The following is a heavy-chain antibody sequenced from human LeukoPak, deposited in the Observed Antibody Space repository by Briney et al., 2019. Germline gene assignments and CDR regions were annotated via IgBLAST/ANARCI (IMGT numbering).Heavy chain of an antibody. V-gene: IGHV3-30*03. CDR1: GFTFSSYG. J-gene: IGHJ5*02. CDR3: ASRGYCSSTSQSGDWFDP. Sequence: PGRSLRLSCAASGFTFSSYGMHWVRQAPGKGLEWVAVISYDGSNKYYADSVKGRFTISRDNSKNTLYLQMNSLRAEDTAVYYCASRGYCSSTSQSGDWFDPWGQGTLVTVSS. CDR2: ISYDGSNK. D-gene: IGHD2-2*01.